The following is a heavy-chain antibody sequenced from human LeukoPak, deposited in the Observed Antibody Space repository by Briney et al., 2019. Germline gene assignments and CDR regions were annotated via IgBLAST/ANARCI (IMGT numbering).Heavy chain of an antibody. CDR3: ARILGLTLDY. CDR2: IVTSGSTI. V-gene: IGHV3-48*02. D-gene: IGHD1-14*01. CDR1: GFTFSAYS. Sequence: PGGSLRLSCAASGFTFSAYSMNWVRQAPGKGLEWVSYIVTSGSTIYYADSVEGRFTISRDNAENSLYLQMNSLRDEDTAVYYCARILGLTLDYWGQGALVTVSS. J-gene: IGHJ4*02.